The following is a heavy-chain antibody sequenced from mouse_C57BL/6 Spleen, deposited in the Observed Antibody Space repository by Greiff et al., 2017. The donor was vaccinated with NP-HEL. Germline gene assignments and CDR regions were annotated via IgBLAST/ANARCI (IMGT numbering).Heavy chain of an antibody. D-gene: IGHD1-1*01. V-gene: IGHV1-80*01. Sequence: LVESGAELVKPGASVKISCKASGYAFSSYWMNWVKQRHGKGLEWIGQIYPGDGDTNYNGKFKGKATLTADKSSSTAYMQLSSLTSADSAVYVCARGNYGSSPHAMDDWGQGTSVTVSS. CDR3: ARGNYGSSPHAMDD. CDR2: IYPGDGDT. CDR1: GYAFSSYW. J-gene: IGHJ4*01.